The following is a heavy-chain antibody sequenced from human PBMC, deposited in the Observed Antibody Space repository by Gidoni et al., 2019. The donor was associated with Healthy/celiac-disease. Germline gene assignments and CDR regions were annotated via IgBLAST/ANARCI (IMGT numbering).Heavy chain of an antibody. CDR3: ARGLSQLVKSGWFDP. Sequence: EVQLVQSGAEVKKPGASLKISCKGSGDSFTSYWIGWVRQMPGNGLEWMGIIYPGDSDTRYSPAFQGQVTISADKSISTAYLQWSSLKASDTAMYYCARGLSQLVKSGWFDPWGQGTLVTVSS. CDR2: IYPGDSDT. D-gene: IGHD6-13*01. J-gene: IGHJ5*02. CDR1: GDSFTSYW. V-gene: IGHV5-51*01.